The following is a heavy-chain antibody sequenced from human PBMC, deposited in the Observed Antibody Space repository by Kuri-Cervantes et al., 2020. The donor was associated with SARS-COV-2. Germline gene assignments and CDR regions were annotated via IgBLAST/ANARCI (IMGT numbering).Heavy chain of an antibody. D-gene: IGHD2-15*01. CDR2: ISGSGGST. Sequence: GESLKISCAASGFTFSSYAMSWVRQAPGKGLEWVSAISGSGGSTYYADSVRGRFTISRDNSKNTLYLQMNSLRAEDTAVYYCAKVYCSGGSCHTLRHGPYYCYYYMDVWGKGTTVTVSS. V-gene: IGHV3-23*01. CDR1: GFTFSSYA. J-gene: IGHJ6*03. CDR3: AKVYCSGGSCHTLRHGPYYCYYYMDV.